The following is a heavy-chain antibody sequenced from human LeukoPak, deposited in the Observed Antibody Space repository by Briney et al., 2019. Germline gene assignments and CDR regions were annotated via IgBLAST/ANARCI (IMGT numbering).Heavy chain of an antibody. CDR2: ISTYNGDT. J-gene: IGHJ4*02. D-gene: IGHD3-9*01. CDR3: ARDPGTYYDILTGYYTPYYFDH. Sequence: ASVKVSCKASGYTFTSYGISWVRQAPGQGLEWMGWISTYNGDTDYAHNFRGRVTMSTDTSTSTAYMEARSLRSDDTAVYYCARDPGTYYDILTGYYTPYYFDHWGKGTLVSVSS. V-gene: IGHV1-18*01. CDR1: GYTFTSYG.